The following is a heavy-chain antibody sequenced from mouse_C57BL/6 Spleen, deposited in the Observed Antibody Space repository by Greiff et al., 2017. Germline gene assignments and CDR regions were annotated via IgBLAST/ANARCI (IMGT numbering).Heavy chain of an antibody. CDR3: VLITTVVAFDD. D-gene: IGHD1-1*01. CDR2: IDPSDSYT. CDR1: GYTFTSYW. Sequence: QVQLQQPGAELVMPGASVKLSCKASGYTFTSYWMHWVKQRPGQGLEWIGEIDPSDSYTNYNQKFKGKSTLTVDKSSSTAYMQLSSLTSEDSAVYYCVLITTVVAFDDWGQGTTLTVSS. J-gene: IGHJ2*01. V-gene: IGHV1-69*01.